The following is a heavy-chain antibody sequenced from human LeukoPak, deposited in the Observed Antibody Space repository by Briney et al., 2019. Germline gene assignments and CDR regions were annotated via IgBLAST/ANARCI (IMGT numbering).Heavy chain of an antibody. CDR1: GYTFTSYD. J-gene: IGHJ6*03. CDR2: MNPNSGNT. CDR3: ARGMVVIAIRSPYYYYYMDV. Sequence: ASVKVSCKASGYTFTSYDINWVRQATGQGLEWMGWMNPNSGNTGNAQKFQGRVTMTRNTYISTAYMELSSLRSEDTAVYYCARGMVVIAIRSPYYYYYMDVWGKGTTVTVSS. D-gene: IGHD2-21*01. V-gene: IGHV1-8*01.